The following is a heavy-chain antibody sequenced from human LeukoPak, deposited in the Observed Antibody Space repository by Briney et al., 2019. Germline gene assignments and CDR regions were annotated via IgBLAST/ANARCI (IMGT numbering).Heavy chain of an antibody. CDR1: GFTFDDYA. J-gene: IGHJ3*02. Sequence: GGSLRLSCAASGFTFDDYAMHWVRQAPGKGLEGVSGISWNSGSIGYADSVKGRFTISRDNAKNSLYLQMNSLRAEDTALYYCAKGEESVVAGAFDIWGQGTMVTVSS. D-gene: IGHD2-15*01. CDR3: AKGEESVVAGAFDI. CDR2: ISWNSGSI. V-gene: IGHV3-9*01.